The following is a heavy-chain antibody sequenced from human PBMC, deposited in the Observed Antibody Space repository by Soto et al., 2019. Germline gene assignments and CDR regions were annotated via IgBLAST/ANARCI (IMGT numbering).Heavy chain of an antibody. CDR3: AKDRLGIEGAFDI. D-gene: IGHD7-27*01. CDR1: GFTFSSYA. CDR2: ISGSGGST. V-gene: IGHV3-23*01. Sequence: GESLKISCAASGFTFSSYAMSWVRQAPGKGLEWVSAISGSGGSTYYADSVKGRFTISRDNSKNTLYLQMNSLRAEDTAVYYCAKDRLGIEGAFDIWGQGTMVTVSS. J-gene: IGHJ3*02.